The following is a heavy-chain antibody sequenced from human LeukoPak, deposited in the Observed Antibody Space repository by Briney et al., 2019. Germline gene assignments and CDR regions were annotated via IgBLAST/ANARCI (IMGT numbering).Heavy chain of an antibody. CDR3: ARRRRGSSNVDY. Sequence: SETLSLTCTVSGGSISSSSYYWGWIRQPPGKGLEWIGSIYYSGSTYYNPSLKSRVTISVDTSKNQFSLKLSSVTAADTAVYYCARRRRGSSNVDYWGQGALVTISS. V-gene: IGHV4-39*01. D-gene: IGHD3-10*01. CDR2: IYYSGST. J-gene: IGHJ4*02. CDR1: GGSISSSSYY.